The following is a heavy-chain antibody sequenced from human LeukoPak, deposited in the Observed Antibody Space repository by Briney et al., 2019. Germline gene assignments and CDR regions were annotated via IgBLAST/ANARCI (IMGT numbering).Heavy chain of an antibody. CDR3: ARVASRVTNMAFDY. CDR1: GGSISSYP. V-gene: IGHV4-4*07. J-gene: IGHJ4*02. Sequence: SETLSLTCTVSGGSISSYPWTWIRQSAGKGLEWIGRVLDSGDTKYNPSLKSRVTMSVDTSKNQFSLELTSMTAADTAVYYCARVASRVTNMAFDYWGQGTLVTVSS. CDR2: VLDSGDT. D-gene: IGHD2-21*02.